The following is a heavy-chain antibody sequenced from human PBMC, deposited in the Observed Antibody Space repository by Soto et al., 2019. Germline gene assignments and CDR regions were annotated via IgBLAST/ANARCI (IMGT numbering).Heavy chain of an antibody. J-gene: IGHJ6*02. CDR2: IYPGDSDT. CDR1: GYSFTSYW. CDR3: ARGLGTTVVTPDYYGMDV. Sequence: GESLKISCKGSGYSFTSYWIGWVRQMPGKGLEWMGIIYPGDSDTRYSPSFQGQVTISADKSISTAYLQWSSLKASDTAMYYCARGLGTTVVTPDYYGMDVWGQGTTVTVSS. V-gene: IGHV5-51*01. D-gene: IGHD4-17*01.